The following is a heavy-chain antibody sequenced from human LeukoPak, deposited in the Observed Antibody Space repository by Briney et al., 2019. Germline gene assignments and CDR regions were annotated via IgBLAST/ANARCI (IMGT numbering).Heavy chain of an antibody. D-gene: IGHD6-13*01. J-gene: IGHJ4*02. CDR2: ISGSGSST. CDR1: GFTFSSYA. Sequence: GGSLRLSCAASGFTFSSYAMSWVRQAPGKGLDWVSAISGSGSSTFYADSVKGRFTVSRDNSKNSLYLQMNSLRAEDTAVYYCARGTIAAAGYYYFDYWGQGTQVTVSS. CDR3: ARGTIAAAGYYYFDY. V-gene: IGHV3-23*01.